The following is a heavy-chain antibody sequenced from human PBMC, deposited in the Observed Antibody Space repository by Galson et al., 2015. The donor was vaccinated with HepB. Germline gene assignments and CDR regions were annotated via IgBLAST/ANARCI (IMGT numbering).Heavy chain of an antibody. D-gene: IGHD6-19*01. Sequence: SLRLSCAASGFTFSSYAMHWVRQALGKGLEWVAVISYDGSNKYYADSVKGRFTISRDNSKNTLYLQMNSLRAEDTAVYYCARDHMHSSGGIDWYFDLWGRGTLVTVSS. CDR2: ISYDGSNK. CDR3: ARDHMHSSGGIDWYFDL. J-gene: IGHJ2*01. CDR1: GFTFSSYA. V-gene: IGHV3-30-3*01.